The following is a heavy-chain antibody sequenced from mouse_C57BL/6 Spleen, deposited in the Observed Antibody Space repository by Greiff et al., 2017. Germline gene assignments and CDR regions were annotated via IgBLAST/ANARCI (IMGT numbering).Heavy chain of an antibody. D-gene: IGHD2-14*01. Sequence: VQLQQPGAELVKPGASVKLSCEASGYTFTSYWMQWVKQRPGQGLEWIGEIDPSDSYTNYNQKFKGKATLTVDTSSSTAYLQLRSLTSEDSAVYYCASGNEGTRDYAKDYRGQGTSVTVSS. CDR2: IDPSDSYT. V-gene: IGHV1-50*01. CDR1: GYTFTSYW. CDR3: ASGNEGTRDYAKDY. J-gene: IGHJ4*01.